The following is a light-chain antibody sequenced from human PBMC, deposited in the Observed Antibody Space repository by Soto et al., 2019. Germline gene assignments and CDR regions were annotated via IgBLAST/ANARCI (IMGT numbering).Light chain of an antibody. J-gene: IGKJ5*01. V-gene: IGKV1-39*01. CDR3: QQSYSIPIT. CDR2: GAS. Sequence: DIQMTQSPSSLSASVGDRVTITCRASQSINRYLNWYQQKPGKAPKPLIYGASSLESGVPSRFSGSGSGTDFTLTISSLQPEDFATYYCQQSYSIPITFGQGTRLEIK. CDR1: QSINRY.